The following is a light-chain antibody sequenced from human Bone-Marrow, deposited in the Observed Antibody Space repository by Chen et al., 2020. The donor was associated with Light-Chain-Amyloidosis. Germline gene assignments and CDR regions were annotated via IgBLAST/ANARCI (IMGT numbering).Light chain of an antibody. CDR2: RDT. V-gene: IGLV3-25*03. CDR3: QSADSSGTYEVI. Sequence: SYELTQPPSVSLSPGQTARITCSGDDLPKKYAYWYQQKPGQAPVLVIHRDTERPSGISERFSGSSSGTKATLTISGVQAEDEADYHCQSADSSGTYEVIFGGGTKLTVL. J-gene: IGLJ2*01. CDR1: DLPKKY.